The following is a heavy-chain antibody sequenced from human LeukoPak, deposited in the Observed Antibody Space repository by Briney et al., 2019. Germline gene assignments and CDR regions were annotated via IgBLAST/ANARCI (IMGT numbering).Heavy chain of an antibody. CDR3: VKAYYYGSGSYGYFDY. V-gene: IGHV3-64D*06. D-gene: IGHD3-10*01. CDR2: ISSNGGST. CDR1: GFTFSSYA. Sequence: PGGSLRLSCSASGFTFSSYAMHSVRQAPGKGLEYVSAISSNGGSTYYADSVKGRFTISRDNSKNTLYIQMSSLRAEDTAVYYCVKAYYYGSGSYGYFDYWGQGTLVTVSS. J-gene: IGHJ4*02.